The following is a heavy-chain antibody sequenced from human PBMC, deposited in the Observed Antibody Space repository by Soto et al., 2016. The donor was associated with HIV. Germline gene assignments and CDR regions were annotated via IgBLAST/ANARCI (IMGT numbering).Heavy chain of an antibody. CDR3: ARHPMNSRRTMDV. Sequence: EEQLVESGGGLVQPGGSLRLSCAASGFPFSLHWIHWVRQDPGKGLVWVSRIKTDGSTSYADSVKGRFTISRDNAKNTVYLQMNSLRGDDTGVYYCARHPMNSRRTMDVWGQGTTVTVSS. V-gene: IGHV3-74*01. D-gene: IGHD3-22*01. J-gene: IGHJ6*02. CDR2: IKTDGST. CDR1: GFPFSLHW.